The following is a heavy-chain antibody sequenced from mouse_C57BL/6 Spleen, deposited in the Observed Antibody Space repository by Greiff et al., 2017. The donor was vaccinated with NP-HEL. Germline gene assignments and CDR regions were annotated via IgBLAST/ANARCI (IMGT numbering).Heavy chain of an antibody. V-gene: IGHV1-52*01. J-gene: IGHJ1*03. CDR2: IDPSDSET. CDR3: ARFDGSDWYFDV. CDR1: GYTFTSYW. D-gene: IGHD1-1*01. Sequence: VKLQQPGAELVRPGSSVKLSCKASGYTFTSYWMHWVKQRPIQGLEWIGNIDPSDSETHYNQKFKDKATLTVDKSSSTAYMQLSSLTSEDSAVYYCARFDGSDWYFDVWGTGTTVTVSS.